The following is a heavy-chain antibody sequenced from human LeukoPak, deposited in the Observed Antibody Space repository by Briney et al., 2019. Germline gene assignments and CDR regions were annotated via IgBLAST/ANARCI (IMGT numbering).Heavy chain of an antibody. CDR3: VRRTGNSNFDY. V-gene: IGHV5-51*01. CDR1: GSSFPIYW. D-gene: IGHD4-23*01. CDR2: IYPGDSDT. Sequence: GESLKISCKSSGSSFPIYWIAGLRRLPGKGLEWMGIIYPGDSDTRYSPSFQGQVTISADKSISTAYLQWSSLKASDSAMYYCVRRTGNSNFDYWGQGTLVTVSS. J-gene: IGHJ4*02.